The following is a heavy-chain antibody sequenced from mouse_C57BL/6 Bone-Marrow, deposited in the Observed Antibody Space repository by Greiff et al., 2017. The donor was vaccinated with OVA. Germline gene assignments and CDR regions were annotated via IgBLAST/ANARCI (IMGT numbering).Heavy chain of an antibody. Sequence: VQLQQSGPGLVAPSQSLSITCTVSGFSLTSYAISWVRQPPGKGLEWLGVIWTGGGTNYNSALKSRLSISKDNSKSQVFLKMNSLQTDDTARYYCARKGGLRRRGYYYAMDYWGQGTSVTVSS. V-gene: IGHV2-9-1*01. J-gene: IGHJ4*01. D-gene: IGHD2-4*01. CDR1: GFSLTSYA. CDR3: ARKGGLRRRGYYYAMDY. CDR2: IWTGGGT.